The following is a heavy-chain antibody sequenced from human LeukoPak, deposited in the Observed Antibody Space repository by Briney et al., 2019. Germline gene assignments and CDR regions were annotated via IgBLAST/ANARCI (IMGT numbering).Heavy chain of an antibody. D-gene: IGHD6-13*01. CDR3: ARKSIVTAGRKPYDY. Sequence: SETLSLTGAVYGGSFSGYYWSWIRQSPGKGLEWIGEIDHSGRTNSNASLKSRVTISVDTSKNQFSLRLSSVTAADTAVYYCARKSIVTAGRKPYDYWDQGALVTVSP. V-gene: IGHV4-34*01. CDR2: IDHSGRT. CDR1: GGSFSGYY. J-gene: IGHJ4*02.